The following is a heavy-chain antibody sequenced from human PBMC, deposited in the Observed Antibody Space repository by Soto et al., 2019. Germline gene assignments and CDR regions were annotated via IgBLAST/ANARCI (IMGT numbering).Heavy chain of an antibody. Sequence: EVQLVESGGGLVQPGGSLRLSCAASGFTFSRHDMHWVRQAAGKGLEWVSGFGRVGDRYHLDSVKGRFTVSRDDAKNSLYLQMNSLRVGDTAVYYCARRYCTATDCPGIAFDYWGQGTLVTVSS. D-gene: IGHD2-8*02. CDR3: ARRYCTATDCPGIAFDY. V-gene: IGHV3-13*01. CDR1: GFTFSRHD. J-gene: IGHJ4*02. CDR2: FGRVGDR.